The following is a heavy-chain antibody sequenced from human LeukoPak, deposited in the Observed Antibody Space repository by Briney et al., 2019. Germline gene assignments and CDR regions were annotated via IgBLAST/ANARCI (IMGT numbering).Heavy chain of an antibody. D-gene: IGHD5-12*01. CDR2: ISSDGSSI. Sequence: TGGSLRLSCAASGFTFSSYWMHWVRQAPGKGLVWVSRISSDGSSITYADSVKGLFTISRDNAKNTLYLQMNSLRVEDTAVYYCAREGRVSGYDFDCWGQGTLVTVSS. V-gene: IGHV3-74*03. J-gene: IGHJ4*02. CDR3: AREGRVSGYDFDC. CDR1: GFTFSSYW.